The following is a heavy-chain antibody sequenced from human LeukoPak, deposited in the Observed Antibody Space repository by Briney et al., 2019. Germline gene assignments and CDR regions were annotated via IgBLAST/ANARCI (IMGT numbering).Heavy chain of an antibody. CDR3: ARDRNTKNIVVVPAAI. J-gene: IGHJ4*02. Sequence: PGGSLRLSCAASGFTFSSYSMNWVRQAPGKGLGWVSSISSSSSYIYYAGSVKGRFTISRDNAKNSLYLQMNSLRAEDTAVYYCARDRNTKNIVVVPAAIWGQRTLVTVSS. D-gene: IGHD2-2*02. V-gene: IGHV3-21*01. CDR2: ISSSSSYI. CDR1: GFTFSSYS.